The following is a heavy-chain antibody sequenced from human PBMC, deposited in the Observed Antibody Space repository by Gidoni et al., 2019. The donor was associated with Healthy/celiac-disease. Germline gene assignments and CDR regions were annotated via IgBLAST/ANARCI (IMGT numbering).Heavy chain of an antibody. Sequence: ELQLVESGGGVVRPGGSLRLSCQATGFPFDDYVMSWVRQAPGKGLEWVVGINWNGGSTGYADSVKGRFTIARDNAKNSLYLQMNSLRAEDTALYYCARDASILRYHDYWGQGTLVTVSS. D-gene: IGHD3-9*01. CDR1: GFPFDDYV. CDR3: ARDASILRYHDY. J-gene: IGHJ4*02. V-gene: IGHV3-20*04. CDR2: INWNGGST.